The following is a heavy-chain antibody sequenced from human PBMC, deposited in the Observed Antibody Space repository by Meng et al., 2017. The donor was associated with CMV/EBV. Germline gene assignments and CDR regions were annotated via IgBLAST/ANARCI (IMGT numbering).Heavy chain of an antibody. Sequence: FTFSASWMGWIRQAPGKGLVWVSRINGDGSQSDYGDSVKGRFTISRDNAKNTVYLQMRSLGVEDTAIYFCARMGYYDSSGYYGYLQRWGQGTLVTVSS. CDR1: FTFSASW. V-gene: IGHV3-74*01. D-gene: IGHD3-22*01. CDR3: ARMGYYDSSGYYGYLQR. CDR2: INGDGSQS. J-gene: IGHJ1*01.